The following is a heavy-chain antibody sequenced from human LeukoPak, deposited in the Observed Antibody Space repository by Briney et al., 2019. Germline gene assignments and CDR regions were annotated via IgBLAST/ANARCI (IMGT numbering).Heavy chain of an antibody. CDR2: INHSGST. V-gene: IGHV4-34*01. J-gene: IGHJ4*02. CDR1: GFTFSSYA. D-gene: IGHD3-3*01. CDR3: ARGGRDYDFWSGYYLGTRYFDY. Sequence: PGGSLRLSCAASGFTFSSYAMSWVRQAPGKGLEWIGEINHSGSTNYNPSLKSRVTISVDTSKNQFSLKLSSVTAADTAVYYCARGGRDYDFWSGYYLGTRYFDYWGQGTLVTVSS.